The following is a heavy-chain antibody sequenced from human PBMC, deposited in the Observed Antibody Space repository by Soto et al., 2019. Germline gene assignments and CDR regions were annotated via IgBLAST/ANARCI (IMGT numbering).Heavy chain of an antibody. CDR2: ISYDGSNK. J-gene: IGHJ4*02. CDR1: GFTFSSYG. Sequence: QVQLVESGGGVVQPGRSLRLSCAASGFTFSSYGMHWVRQAPGKGLEWVAVISYDGSNKYYADSVKGRFTISRDNSKNTLYLQMNSLRAEDTAVYYCAKDGDAGPYFDYWGQGTLVTVSS. V-gene: IGHV3-30*18. D-gene: IGHD2-21*02. CDR3: AKDGDAGPYFDY.